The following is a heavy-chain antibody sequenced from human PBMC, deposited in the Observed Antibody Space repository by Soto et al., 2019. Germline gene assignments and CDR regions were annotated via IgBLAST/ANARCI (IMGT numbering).Heavy chain of an antibody. CDR3: ARGGGTLDY. CDR2: INTRDGTT. CDR1: GYTFIAYS. J-gene: IGHJ4*02. Sequence: QAQMVQSGAEVKKSGASVKLSCKASGYTFIAYSVYWVRQAPGQGLEYMGIINTRDGTTMYAQKFQGRATMTRDTSTSTAYIELSSRRSGYTALYYCARGGGTLDYWGQGPLVTLSS. V-gene: IGHV1-46*01.